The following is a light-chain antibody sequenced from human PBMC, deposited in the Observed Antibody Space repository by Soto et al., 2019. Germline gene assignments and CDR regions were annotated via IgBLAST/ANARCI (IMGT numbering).Light chain of an antibody. CDR1: QNIGTY. CDR3: HQTYVIPYS. CDR2: AVS. J-gene: IGKJ2*03. Sequence: DIQMTQSPFSLSASVGDRVTITCRTSQNIGTYLRWFQQKPGKGPKLLIYAVSNVQNGVPSRFSGRGSGTEFTLTSTTQQPEDFATYDWHQTYVIPYSFDQGTKLE. V-gene: IGKV1-39*01.